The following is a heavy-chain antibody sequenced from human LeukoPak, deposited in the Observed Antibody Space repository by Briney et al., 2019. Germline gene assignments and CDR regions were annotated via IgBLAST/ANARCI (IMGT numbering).Heavy chain of an antibody. D-gene: IGHD6-6*01. CDR2: IRQDGS. CDR3: ARGSIAARPGSWDWFDP. CDR1: GFTFSSYW. V-gene: IGHV3-7*01. Sequence: GGSLRLSCAASGFTFSSYWMSWVRQVPGKGLEWVANIRQDGSMDSVKGRFTISKDNAKNSLYLQMNSLRAEDTAVYYCARGSIAARPGSWDWFDPWGQGTLVTVSS. J-gene: IGHJ5*02.